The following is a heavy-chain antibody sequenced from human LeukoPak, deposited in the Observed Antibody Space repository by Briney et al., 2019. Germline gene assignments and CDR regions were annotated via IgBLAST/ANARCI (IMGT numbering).Heavy chain of an antibody. V-gene: IGHV4-34*01. CDR3: ARGRWGYIYYYYYMDV. D-gene: IGHD3-16*02. J-gene: IGHJ6*03. CDR2: INHSGST. Sequence: TSETLSLTCAVYGGSFSGYYWSWIRQPPGKGLEWIGEINHSGSTNYNPSLKSRVTISVDTSKNQFSLKLSSVTAADTAVYYCARGRWGYIYYYYYMDVWAKGPRSPSP. CDR1: GGSFSGYY.